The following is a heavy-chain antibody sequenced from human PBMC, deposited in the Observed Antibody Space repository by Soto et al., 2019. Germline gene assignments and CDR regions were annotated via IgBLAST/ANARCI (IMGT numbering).Heavy chain of an antibody. D-gene: IGHD5-12*01. CDR1: GGSISSGGYY. CDR3: ARELLVSGYAGY. CDR2: IYYSGST. Sequence: PSETLSLTCTVSGGSISSGGYYWSWIRQHPGKGLEWIGYIYYSGSTYYNPSLKSRVTISVDTSKNQFSLKLRSVTAADTAVYYCARELLVSGYAGYWGQGTLVTVSS. J-gene: IGHJ4*02. V-gene: IGHV4-31*03.